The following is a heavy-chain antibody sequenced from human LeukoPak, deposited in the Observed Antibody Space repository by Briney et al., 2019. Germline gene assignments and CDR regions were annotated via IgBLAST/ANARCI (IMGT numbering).Heavy chain of an antibody. J-gene: IGHJ5*02. D-gene: IGHD2-2*01. CDR2: IIPIFGTA. CDR1: GGTFTSYA. V-gene: IGHV1-69*06. Sequence: ASVKVSCKASGGTFTSYAISWVRQAPGQGLEWMGVIIPIFGTANYAQKFQGRVTMTEDTSTDTAYMELSSLRSEDTAVYYCATTLGYCSSTSCFPWGQGTLVTVSS. CDR3: ATTLGYCSSTSCFP.